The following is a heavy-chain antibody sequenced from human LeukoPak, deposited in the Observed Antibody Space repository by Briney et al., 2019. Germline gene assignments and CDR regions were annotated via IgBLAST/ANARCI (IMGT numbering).Heavy chain of an antibody. CDR3: ARDRFGFESWYSVDNAFDI. J-gene: IGHJ3*02. V-gene: IGHV1-3*01. CDR2: INAGNGNT. D-gene: IGHD6-13*01. Sequence: ASVKVSCKASGFRFTSYDINWVRQASGQRLEWMGWINAGNGNTKYSQKFQGRVTITRDTSASTAYMELSSLRSEDTAVYYCARDRFGFESWYSVDNAFDIWGQGSMVTVSS. CDR1: GFRFTSYD.